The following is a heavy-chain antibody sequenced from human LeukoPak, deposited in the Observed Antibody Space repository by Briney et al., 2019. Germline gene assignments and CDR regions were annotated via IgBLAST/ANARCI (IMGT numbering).Heavy chain of an antibody. CDR3: VRGKLVYYYDNSGYFDS. CDR2: IRITTGAL. Sequence: GGSLRLSCAASGFTFSSYTMNWVRQAPGKGLEWLSYIRITTGALYYADSVKGRFTISRDNAKNSLYLQMINLRAEDTAVYYCVRGKLVYYYDNSGYFDSWGQGTLVTVSS. CDR1: GFTFSSYT. V-gene: IGHV3-48*01. J-gene: IGHJ4*02. D-gene: IGHD3-22*01.